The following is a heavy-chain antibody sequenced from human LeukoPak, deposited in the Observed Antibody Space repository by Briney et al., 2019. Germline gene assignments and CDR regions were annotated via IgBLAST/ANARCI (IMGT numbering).Heavy chain of an antibody. Sequence: GGSLRLSCAASGFTFDDHGMSWVRQAPGKGLEWVSGINWNGGSTGYADSVKGRFTISRDNAKNSLYLQMNSLRAEDTALYYCARFSTAGYFDYWGQGTLVTVSS. D-gene: IGHD6-19*01. J-gene: IGHJ4*02. V-gene: IGHV3-20*04. CDR2: INWNGGST. CDR1: GFTFDDHG. CDR3: ARFSTAGYFDY.